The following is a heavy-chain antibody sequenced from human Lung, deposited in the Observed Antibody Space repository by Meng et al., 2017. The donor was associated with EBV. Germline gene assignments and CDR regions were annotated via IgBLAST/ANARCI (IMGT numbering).Heavy chain of an antibody. J-gene: IGHJ4*02. Sequence: QVHLLESGAEVKKPGDSVGVSCEASVYTFASYGIRWLRQAPGQGLEWMGWFVNNVDTYSAQKFQGRVTMTTDTHTSTAFMELRSLRSDDTAVYYCARGTPGRSYSDYWGQGTLVTVSS. CDR2: FVNNVDT. V-gene: IGHV1-18*01. D-gene: IGHD3-10*01. CDR3: ARGTPGRSYSDY. CDR1: VYTFASYG.